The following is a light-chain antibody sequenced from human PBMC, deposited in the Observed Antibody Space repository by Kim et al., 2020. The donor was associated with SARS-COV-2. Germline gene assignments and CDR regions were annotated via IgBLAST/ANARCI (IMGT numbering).Light chain of an antibody. CDR1: QDVSSW. CDR3: QQYNSDSPRT. J-gene: IGKJ1*01. V-gene: IGKV1-5*03. Sequence: SVGDRVTITCRASQDVSSWLAWYQQKPGKAPKLLIYKASGLESGVPSRFSGRGSGTEFTLTITSLRPDDFATYYCQQYNSDSPRTFGQGTKVDIK. CDR2: KAS.